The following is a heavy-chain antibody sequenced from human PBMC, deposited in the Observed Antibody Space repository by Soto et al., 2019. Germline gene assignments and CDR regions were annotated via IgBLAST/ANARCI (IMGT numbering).Heavy chain of an antibody. V-gene: IGHV3-23*01. Sequence: PGGSLRLSCAASGFICTSYDMSWVRQVPGKGLEWVATIIFGGSTYYADPVKGRFTISRDNSKNTLYLEMNSLRAEDTAAYYCATDLDDYSSTIDFWGQGTLVTVSS. CDR1: GFICTSYD. D-gene: IGHD4-4*01. J-gene: IGHJ4*02. CDR3: ATDLDDYSSTIDF. CDR2: IIFGGST.